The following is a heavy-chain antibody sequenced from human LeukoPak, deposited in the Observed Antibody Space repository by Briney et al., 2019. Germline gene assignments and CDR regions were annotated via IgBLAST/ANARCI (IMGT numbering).Heavy chain of an antibody. J-gene: IGHJ4*02. CDR3: ARSIRGCSSTSCRDY. Sequence: SETLSLTCAVHGGSFSGYYWSWIRQPPGKGLEWIGEINHSGSTNYNPSLKSRVTISVDTSKNQFSLKLSSVTAADTAVYYCARSIRGCSSTSCRDYWGQGTLVTVSS. CDR1: GGSFSGYY. D-gene: IGHD2-2*01. V-gene: IGHV4-34*01. CDR2: INHSGST.